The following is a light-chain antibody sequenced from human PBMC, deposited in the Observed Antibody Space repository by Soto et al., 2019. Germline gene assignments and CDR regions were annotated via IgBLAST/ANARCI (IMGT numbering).Light chain of an antibody. CDR2: GAS. CDR1: QSVSSSY. Sequence: EIVLTQSPGTLSLSPGERATLSGRASQSVSSSYLAWYQQKPGQAPRLLIYGASSRATGIPDRFSGSGSGTDFTLTISRLEPEDFAMYYCQQYGSSPRTFGQGTKVDIK. CDR3: QQYGSSPRT. J-gene: IGKJ1*01. V-gene: IGKV3-20*01.